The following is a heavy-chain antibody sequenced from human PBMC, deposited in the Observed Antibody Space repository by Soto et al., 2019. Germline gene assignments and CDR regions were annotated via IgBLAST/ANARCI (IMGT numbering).Heavy chain of an antibody. Sequence: QVQLVESGGGVVQPGRSLRLSCAASGFTFSSYGMHWVRQAPGKGLEWVAAIWYDGSNKYYADSVKGRFTISRDNSKTTLYLQINSLRAEDTAVYYCARDGCSGGSCSSVGYWGQGTLVSVSS. CDR2: IWYDGSNK. J-gene: IGHJ4*02. CDR1: GFTFSSYG. V-gene: IGHV3-33*01. CDR3: ARDGCSGGSCSSVGY. D-gene: IGHD2-15*01.